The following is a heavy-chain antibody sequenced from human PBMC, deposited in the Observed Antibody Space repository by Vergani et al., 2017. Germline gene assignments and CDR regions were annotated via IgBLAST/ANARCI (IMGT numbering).Heavy chain of an antibody. Sequence: HVQLVESGGGLVKPGGSLRLSCAASGFTFSDYYMSWVRQAPGKGLKWVSYISGSGSAIYYADSVRGRFTISRDNSKNTLYLQMNSLRAEDTAVYYCAKVAITGTTGYWGQGTLVTVSS. CDR2: ISGSGSAI. D-gene: IGHD1-14*01. J-gene: IGHJ4*02. CDR3: AKVAITGTTGY. V-gene: IGHV3-11*04. CDR1: GFTFSDYY.